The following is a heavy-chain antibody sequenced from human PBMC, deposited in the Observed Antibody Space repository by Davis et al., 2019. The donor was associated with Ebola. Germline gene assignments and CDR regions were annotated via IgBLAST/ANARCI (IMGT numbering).Heavy chain of an antibody. V-gene: IGHV3-23*01. J-gene: IGHJ4*02. CDR1: GFTFSSYA. D-gene: IGHD6-19*01. CDR2: ISGSGGST. CDR3: AREKGYRIAVAGTVDY. Sequence: GSLRLSCAASGFTFSSYAMSWVRQAPGKGLEWVSAISGSGGSTYYADSVKGRFTISRDNAKNSLYLQMNSLRAEDTAVYYCAREKGYRIAVAGTVDYWGQGTLVTVSS.